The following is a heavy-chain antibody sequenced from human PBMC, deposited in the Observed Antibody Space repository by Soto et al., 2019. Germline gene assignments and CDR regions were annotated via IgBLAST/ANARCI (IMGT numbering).Heavy chain of an antibody. Sequence: ASVKVSCKASGYTFTSYGISWVRQAPGQRLEWIGWIGVGSGNTNYAQKFQERVTITRDMSTSTAYMELSSLRSEDTAVYYCAAASYDFWSGYLFDYWGQGTLVTVSS. J-gene: IGHJ4*02. CDR2: IGVGSGNT. D-gene: IGHD3-3*01. V-gene: IGHV1-58*02. CDR1: GYTFTSYG. CDR3: AAASYDFWSGYLFDY.